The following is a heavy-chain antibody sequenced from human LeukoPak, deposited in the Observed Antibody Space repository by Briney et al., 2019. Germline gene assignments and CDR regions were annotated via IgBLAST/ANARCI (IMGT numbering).Heavy chain of an antibody. CDR1: GYIFSNHW. CDR3: AKLSGIMTAAAS. J-gene: IGHJ5*02. V-gene: IGHV5-51*01. D-gene: IGHD1-14*01. CDR2: IFPDDSDT. Sequence: GESLKISCQGSGYIFSNHWIGWVRQKPGKGLGWMGLIFPDDSDTKYGPSLQGQVTFSVDKSINTAYLQWSSLYASNTAIYYCAKLSGIMTAAASWDQGTMVIVSS.